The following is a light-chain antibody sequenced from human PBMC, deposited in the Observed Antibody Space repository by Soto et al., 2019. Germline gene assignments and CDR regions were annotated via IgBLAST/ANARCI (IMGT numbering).Light chain of an antibody. CDR1: QSISSSY. CDR3: QQYGSSSYT. J-gene: IGKJ2*01. V-gene: IGKV3-20*01. CDR2: AAS. Sequence: EIVLTXSPGTLSXSPGERATLSCRASQSISSSYLAWYQQKPGQAPRLLIYAASSRATGIPDRFSGSGSGTDFTLTISRLEPEDFAVYYCQQYGSSSYTFGQGTQLEIK.